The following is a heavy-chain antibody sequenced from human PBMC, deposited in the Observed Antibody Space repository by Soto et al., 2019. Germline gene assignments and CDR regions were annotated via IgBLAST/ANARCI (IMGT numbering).Heavy chain of an antibody. CDR1: GTSFSNTNYY. CDR3: ARSLGYSSSWYVIDY. CDR2: IYYTGMT. J-gene: IGHJ4*02. V-gene: IGHV4-39*07. Sequence: TLSLTCTVSGTSFSNTNYYWGWLRHPPGKGLEWITSIYYTGMTYYNPSLKSRVTISVDTSKNQFSLKLSSVTAADTAVYYCARSLGYSSSWYVIDYWGQGTLVTVSS. D-gene: IGHD6-13*01.